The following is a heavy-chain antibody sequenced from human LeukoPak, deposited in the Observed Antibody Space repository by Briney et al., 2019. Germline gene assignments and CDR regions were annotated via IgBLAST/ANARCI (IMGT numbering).Heavy chain of an antibody. D-gene: IGHD5-24*01. CDR2: ISSSSSYI. J-gene: IGHJ4*02. V-gene: IGHV3-21*01. CDR3: ARDAPQGRDGYKRVDY. Sequence: PGGSLRLSCAASGFTFSSYSMNWVRQAPGKGLEWVSSISSSSSYIYYADSVKGRFTISRDNAKNSLYLQMNSLRAEDTAVYYCARDAPQGRDGYKRVDYWGQGTLVTVSS. CDR1: GFTFSSYS.